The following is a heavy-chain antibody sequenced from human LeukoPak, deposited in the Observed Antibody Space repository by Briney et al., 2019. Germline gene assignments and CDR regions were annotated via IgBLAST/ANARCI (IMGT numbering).Heavy chain of an antibody. V-gene: IGHV4-34*01. CDR1: GGSFSGYY. Sequence: PSETLSLTCAVYGGSFSGYYWSWIRQPPGKGLEWIGEINHSGSTNYNPSLKSRVTISVDTSKNQFSLKLSSVTAADTAVYYCARTIDSGSSRYAFAIWGQGTMVTVSS. CDR3: ARTIDSGSSRYAFAI. CDR2: INHSGST. D-gene: IGHD1-26*01. J-gene: IGHJ3*02.